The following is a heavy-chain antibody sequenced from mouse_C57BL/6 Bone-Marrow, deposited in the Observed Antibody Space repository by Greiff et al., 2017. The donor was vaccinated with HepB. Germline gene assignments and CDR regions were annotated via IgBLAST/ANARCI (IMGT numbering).Heavy chain of an antibody. CDR3: ARLDYYGPYCDN. Sequence: QVQLKQPGAELVMPGASVKLSCKASGYTFTSYWMHWVKQRPGQGLEWIGEIDPSDSYTNYNQKFKGKSTLTVDKSSSTAYMQLSSLTSEDSAVYYCARLDYYGPYCDNWGQGTTLTVSS. CDR2: IDPSDSYT. V-gene: IGHV1-69*01. J-gene: IGHJ2*01. D-gene: IGHD1-1*01. CDR1: GYTFTSYW.